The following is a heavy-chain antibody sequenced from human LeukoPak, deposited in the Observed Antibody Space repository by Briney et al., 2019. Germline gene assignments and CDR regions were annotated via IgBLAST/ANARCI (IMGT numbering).Heavy chain of an antibody. V-gene: IGHV3-20*04. CDR3: AREHIVVVTAGYMDV. J-gene: IGHJ6*03. Sequence: PGGSLRLSCAPSVFTLDDYGMSWVRQAPGKGLEWVSGINWNGGSTGYADSVKGRFTISRDNAKNSLYLQMNSLRAEDTALYYCAREHIVVVTAGYMDVWGKGTTVTVSS. CDR1: VFTLDDYG. CDR2: INWNGGST. D-gene: IGHD2-21*02.